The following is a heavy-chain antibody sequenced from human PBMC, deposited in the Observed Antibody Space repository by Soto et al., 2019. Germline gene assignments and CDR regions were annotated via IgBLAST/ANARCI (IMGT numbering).Heavy chain of an antibody. J-gene: IGHJ6*04. D-gene: IGHD3-10*01. Sequence: GESLKISCKGSGYSFTSYWIGWVRQMPGKGLEWMGIIYPGDSDTRYSPSFQGQVTISADKSISTAYLQCSSLKASDPAMYYCASTYFYGSGSYYSTYYGMDVWGKGTTVSVSS. CDR2: IYPGDSDT. CDR3: ASTYFYGSGSYYSTYYGMDV. CDR1: GYSFTSYW. V-gene: IGHV5-51*01.